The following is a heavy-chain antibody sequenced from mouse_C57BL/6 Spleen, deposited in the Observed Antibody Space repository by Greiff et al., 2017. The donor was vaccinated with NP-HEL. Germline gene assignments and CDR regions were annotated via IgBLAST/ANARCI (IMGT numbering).Heavy chain of an antibody. CDR3: ARSGEYDGGDDY. V-gene: IGHV1-54*01. CDR1: GYAFTNYL. CDR2: INPGSGGT. D-gene: IGHD2-14*01. Sequence: QVQLQQSGAELVRPGTSVKVSCKASGYAFTNYLIEWVKQRPGQGLEWIGVINPGSGGTNYNEKFKGKATLTADKSSSTAYMQLSSLTSEDSAVYFCARSGEYDGGDDYWGQGTTLTVSS. J-gene: IGHJ2*01.